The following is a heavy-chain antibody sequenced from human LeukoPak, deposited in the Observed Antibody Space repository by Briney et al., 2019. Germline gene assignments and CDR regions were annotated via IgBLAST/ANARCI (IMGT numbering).Heavy chain of an antibody. J-gene: IGHJ1*01. D-gene: IGHD2-21*02. Sequence: GGSLRLSCVTSGFTFSDYWMGWVRQGPGKRLEWVASINQDGGENYYVDSVKGRFTISRDNAKNSLYLQMNSLRAEDTAVYYCAKDMGEPAYCGGDCYSRYFQHWGQGTLVTVSS. V-gene: IGHV3-7*03. CDR3: AKDMGEPAYCGGDCYSRYFQH. CDR1: GFTFSDYW. CDR2: INQDGGEN.